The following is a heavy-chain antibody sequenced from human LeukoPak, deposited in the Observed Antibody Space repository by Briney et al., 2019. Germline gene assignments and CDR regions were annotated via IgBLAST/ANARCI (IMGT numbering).Heavy chain of an antibody. Sequence: SETLSLTCTVSGGPISSGDYYWSWIRQPPGKGLEWIGYIYYSGSTYYNPSLKSRVTISVDTSKNQFSLKLSSVTAADTAVYYCARGLRYGDYYFDYWGQGTLVTVSS. D-gene: IGHD4-17*01. CDR2: IYYSGST. CDR1: GGPISSGDYY. CDR3: ARGLRYGDYYFDY. V-gene: IGHV4-30-4*08. J-gene: IGHJ4*02.